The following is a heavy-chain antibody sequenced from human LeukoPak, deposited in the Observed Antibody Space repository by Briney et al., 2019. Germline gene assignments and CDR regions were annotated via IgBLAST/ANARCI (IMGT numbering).Heavy chain of an antibody. D-gene: IGHD3-22*01. V-gene: IGHV1-46*01. J-gene: IGHJ4*02. CDR1: GYTFTSYY. Sequence: ASVKVSCKSSGYTFTSYYMHWVRQAPGQGLEWMGIINPSGGSTSYAQKFQGRVTMTRDMSTSTVYMELSSLRSKDTAVYYCARAGYYYDSSGYSTIPFDYWGQGTLVTVSS. CDR3: ARAGYYYDSSGYSTIPFDY. CDR2: INPSGGST.